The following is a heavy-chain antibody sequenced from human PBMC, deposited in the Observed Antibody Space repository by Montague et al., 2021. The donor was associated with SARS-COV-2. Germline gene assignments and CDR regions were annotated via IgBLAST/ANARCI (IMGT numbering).Heavy chain of an antibody. V-gene: IGHV4-34*01. D-gene: IGHD2-2*01. CDR3: TREGYQVLWSDYYYYGMDV. Sequence: SETLSLTCAVYGGSFSGHYWSWIRQPPGKGLEWIGEINHSGSTNYNPSLKSQVTISVDTSKNQFSLKLSSVTAADTAVYYCTREGYQVLWSDYYYYGMDVWGQGTTVTVSS. CDR2: INHSGST. CDR1: GGSFSGHY. J-gene: IGHJ6*02.